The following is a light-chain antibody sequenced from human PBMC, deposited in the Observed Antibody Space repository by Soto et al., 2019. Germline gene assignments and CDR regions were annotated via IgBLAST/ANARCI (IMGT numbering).Light chain of an antibody. CDR1: QSVTSNY. CDR3: QQYGSSPYT. Sequence: EIVLTQSPGTLSLSPGERATLSCGASQSVTSNYLAWYQQKPGQAPRLLIFGASIRVTGIPDRFIGSGSGTDFTLTISRLEPEDFAVYYCQQYGSSPYTFGLGTRLEIK. J-gene: IGKJ5*01. V-gene: IGKV3-20*01. CDR2: GAS.